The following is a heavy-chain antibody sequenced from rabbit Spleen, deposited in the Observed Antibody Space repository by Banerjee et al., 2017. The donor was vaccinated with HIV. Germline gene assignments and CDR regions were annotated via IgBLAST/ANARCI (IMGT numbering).Heavy chain of an antibody. CDR3: ARGVGSGDARAYCDL. V-gene: IGHV1S45*01. J-gene: IGHJ4*01. CDR1: GFSFSNKAV. D-gene: IGHD1-1*01. CDR2: INAVTGKA. Sequence: QEQLVESGGGLVRPEGSLKLSCTASGFSFSNKAVMCWVRQAPGKGLQWIACINAVTGKAVYATWAKGRFTFSKTSSTTVTLQMTSLTAADTATYFCARGVGSGDARAYCDLWGQGTLVTVS.